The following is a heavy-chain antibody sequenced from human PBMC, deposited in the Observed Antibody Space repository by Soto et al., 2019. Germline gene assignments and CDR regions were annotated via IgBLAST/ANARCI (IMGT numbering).Heavy chain of an antibody. CDR1: GYTFTSYY. CDR2: ISPSGGST. J-gene: IGHJ4*02. CDR3: ASSGYYYDSSGHDY. V-gene: IGHV1-46*01. Sequence: ASVKVSCKSSGYTFTSYYMHWVRQAPGQGLEWMGIISPSGGSTSYAQKFQGRVTVTRDTSTSTVYMELSSLRSEDTAVYYCASSGYYYDSSGHDYWGQGTLVTVSS. D-gene: IGHD3-22*01.